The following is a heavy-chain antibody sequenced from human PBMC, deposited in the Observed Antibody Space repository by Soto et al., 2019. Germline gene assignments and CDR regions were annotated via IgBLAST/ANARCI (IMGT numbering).Heavy chain of an antibody. V-gene: IGHV4-59*01. CDR3: ARVDNSSGYLYYFDY. J-gene: IGHJ4*02. D-gene: IGHD3-22*01. Sequence: PSETLSLTCTVSGGSISSYYWSWIRQPPGKGLEWIGYIYYSGSTNYIPSLKSRVTISVDTSKNQFSLKLSSVTAADTAVYYCARVDNSSGYLYYFDYWGQGTLVTVS. CDR1: GGSISSYY. CDR2: IYYSGST.